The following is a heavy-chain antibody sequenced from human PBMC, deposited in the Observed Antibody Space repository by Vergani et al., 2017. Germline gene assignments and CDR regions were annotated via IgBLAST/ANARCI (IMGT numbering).Heavy chain of an antibody. CDR3: ARDFLSPIVVVPAAIRFDP. J-gene: IGHJ5*02. Sequence: QVQLVESGGGLVKPGGSLRLSCAASGFTFSDYYMSWIRQAPGKGLEWVSYISSSSSYIYYADSVKGRFTISRDNSKNSLYLQMNSLRAEDTAVYYCARDFLSPIVVVPAAIRFDPWGQGTLVTVSS. CDR2: ISSSSSYI. V-gene: IGHV3-11*06. D-gene: IGHD2-2*01. CDR1: GFTFSDYY.